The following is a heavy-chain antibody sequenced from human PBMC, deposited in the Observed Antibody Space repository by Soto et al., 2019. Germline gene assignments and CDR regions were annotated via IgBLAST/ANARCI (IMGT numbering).Heavy chain of an antibody. CDR3: EGIQDPDGMDV. CDR1: GGTFSSYT. V-gene: IGHV1-69*02. D-gene: IGHD6-13*01. CDR2: IIPILGIA. J-gene: IGHJ6*02. Sequence: QVQLVQSGAEVKKPGSWVKVSCEASGGTFSSYTISWVRQAPGQGLEWMGRIIPILGIANYAQKYQGRVTITADKSTSTAYMELSSLRSEDTAVYYCEGIQDPDGMDVWGQGTTVTVSS.